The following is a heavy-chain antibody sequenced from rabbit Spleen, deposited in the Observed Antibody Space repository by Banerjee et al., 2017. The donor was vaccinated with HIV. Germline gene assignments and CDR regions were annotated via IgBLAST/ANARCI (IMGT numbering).Heavy chain of an antibody. J-gene: IGHJ3*01. D-gene: IGHD4-1*01. CDR3: ARAIVPWLGLTRLDL. CDR1: GFDFSIYY. V-gene: IGHV1S7*01. CDR2: IYAAKGST. Sequence: QLKESGGGLVQPGGSLKLSCKASGFDFSIYYMSWVRQAPGKGLEWIGIIYAAKGSTDYASWVNGRFTISSDNAQSTVDLKMTSLTAADTATYFCARAIVPWLGLTRLDLWGQGTLVTVS.